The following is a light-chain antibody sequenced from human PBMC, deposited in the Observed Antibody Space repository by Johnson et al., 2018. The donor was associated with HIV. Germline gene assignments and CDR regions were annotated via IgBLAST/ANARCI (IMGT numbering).Light chain of an antibody. CDR1: SSNIGNNY. CDR3: GTWDSGLGALYV. CDR2: DND. Sequence: QSVLTQPPSLSVAPGQTVTISCSGSSSNIGNNYVSWYQQLPGTAPKLLIYDNDKRPSGIPDRFSGSKSGTSATLGITGLQPGDEADYYCGTWDSGLGALYVVGTGTKVTVL. V-gene: IGLV1-51*01. J-gene: IGLJ1*01.